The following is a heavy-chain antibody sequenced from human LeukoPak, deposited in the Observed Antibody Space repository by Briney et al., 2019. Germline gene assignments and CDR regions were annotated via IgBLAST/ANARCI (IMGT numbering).Heavy chain of an antibody. V-gene: IGHV4-39*01. CDR3: ARAVNYDFWSGYYVGCAFDI. D-gene: IGHD3-3*01. J-gene: IGHJ3*02. CDR2: IYYSGST. CDR1: GGSISSSGFY. Sequence: PSETLSLTCTVSGGSISSSGFYWGWIRQPPGMGLEWIGSIYYSGSTYYNPSLKSRVTISVDTSKNQFSLKLSSVTAADTAVYYCARAVNYDFWSGYYVGCAFDIWGQGTMVTVSS.